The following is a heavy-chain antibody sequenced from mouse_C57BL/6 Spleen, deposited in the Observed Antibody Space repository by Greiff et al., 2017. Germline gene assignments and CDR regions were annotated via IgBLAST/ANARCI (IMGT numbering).Heavy chain of an antibody. Sequence: QVQLQQSGAELVRPGTSVKVSCKASGYAFTNYLIEWVKQRPGQGLEWIGVINPGSGGTNYNEKFKGKATLAADKSSSTAYMQLSSLTSEDSAVYFCAREGTYYGSSGDWGQGTTLTVSS. CDR1: GYAFTNYL. J-gene: IGHJ2*01. CDR2: INPGSGGT. CDR3: AREGTYYGSSGD. D-gene: IGHD1-1*01. V-gene: IGHV1-54*01.